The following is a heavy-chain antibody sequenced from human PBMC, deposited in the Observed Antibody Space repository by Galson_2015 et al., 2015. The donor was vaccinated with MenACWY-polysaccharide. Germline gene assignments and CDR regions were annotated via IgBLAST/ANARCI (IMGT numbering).Heavy chain of an antibody. J-gene: IGHJ4*02. Sequence: ALVKPTQPLTLTCTFSGFSLSTSGMCVSWIRQPPGQALEWLALIDWDDDKYYSTSLKTRLTISKDTSKNQVVLTMTNMDPVDTATYYCARIGGSYNWNYHDYWGQGTLVTVSS. CDR1: GFSLSTSGMC. D-gene: IGHD1-20*01. CDR3: ARIGGSYNWNYHDY. CDR2: IDWDDDK. V-gene: IGHV2-70*01.